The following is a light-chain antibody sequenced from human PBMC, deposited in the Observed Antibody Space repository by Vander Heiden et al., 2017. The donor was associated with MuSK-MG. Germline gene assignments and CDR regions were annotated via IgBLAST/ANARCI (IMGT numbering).Light chain of an antibody. CDR3: SSDAGSYTWV. CDR1: SSDVVGHNY. CDR2: DVT. V-gene: IGLV2-11*01. Sequence: QSALTQPRSVSGSPGQSVTISCTGTSSDVVGHNYVSWYQQHTAKPHKLMFSDVTKRTAGVPGRFAVSKSGNTASMTISERPAEEAADYYYSSDAGSYTWVFGTGTKLTVL. J-gene: IGLJ1*01.